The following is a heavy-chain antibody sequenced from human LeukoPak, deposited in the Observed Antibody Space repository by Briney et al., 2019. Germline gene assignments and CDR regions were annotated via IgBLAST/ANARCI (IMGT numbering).Heavy chain of an antibody. CDR1: GFTFSTSA. V-gene: IGHV3-23*01. J-gene: IGHJ4*02. CDR3: AKDVGIVGATTSSYDY. CDR2: ISGSGVT. Sequence: GGSLRLSCAASGFTFSTSAMTWVRQAPGKGLEWVSGISGSGVTDYADSVKGRFTISRDNSKNTLYLQMNSLRAEDTAVYYCAKDVGIVGATTSSYDYWGQGTLVTVSS. D-gene: IGHD1-26*01.